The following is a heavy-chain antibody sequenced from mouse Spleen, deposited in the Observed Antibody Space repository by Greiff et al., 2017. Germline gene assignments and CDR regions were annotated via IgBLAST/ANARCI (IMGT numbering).Heavy chain of an antibody. V-gene: IGHV1-82*01. CDR1: GYAFSSSW. CDR3: ARSGDGYLISYYYAMDY. Sequence: QVQLQQSGPELVKPGASVKISCKASGYAFSSSWMNWVKQRPGKGLEWIGRIYPGDGDTNYNGKFKGKATLTADKSSSTAYMQLSSLTSEDSAVYFCARSGDGYLISYYYAMDYWGQGTSVTVSS. CDR2: IYPGDGDT. D-gene: IGHD2-3*01. J-gene: IGHJ4*01.